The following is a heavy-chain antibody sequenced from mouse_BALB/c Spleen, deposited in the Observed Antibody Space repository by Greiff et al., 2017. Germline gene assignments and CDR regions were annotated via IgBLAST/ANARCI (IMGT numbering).Heavy chain of an antibody. CDR1: GYSFTGYT. D-gene: IGHD2-4*01. J-gene: IGHJ4*01. CDR3: ARSTMITTGYYYAMDY. V-gene: IGHV1-18*01. Sequence: EVQLQQSGPELVKPGASMKISCKASGYSFTGYTMNWVKQSHGKNLEWIGLINPYNGGTSYNQKFKGKATLTVDKSSSTAYMELLSLTSEDSAVYYCARSTMITTGYYYAMDYWGQGTSVTVSS. CDR2: INPYNGGT.